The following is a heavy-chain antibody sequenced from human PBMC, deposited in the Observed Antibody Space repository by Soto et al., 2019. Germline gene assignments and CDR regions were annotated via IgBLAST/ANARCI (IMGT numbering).Heavy chain of an antibody. D-gene: IGHD6-13*01. Sequence: SVKVSCKASGYXFTSXXXSWVRHXXXQGLEWMGWISAYNGNTNYAQKLQGRVTMTTDTSTSTAYMELRSLRSDDTAVYYCAREDGAAAGTRWFDPWGQGTLVTVSS. CDR3: AREDGAAAGTRWFDP. CDR2: ISAYNGNT. CDR1: GYXFTSXX. V-gene: IGHV1-18*01. J-gene: IGHJ5*02.